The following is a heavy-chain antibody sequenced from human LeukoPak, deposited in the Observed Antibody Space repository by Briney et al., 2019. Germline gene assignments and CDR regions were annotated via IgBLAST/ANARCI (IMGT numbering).Heavy chain of an antibody. V-gene: IGHV4-38-2*01. CDR1: GYSISSGYY. J-gene: IGHJ5*02. D-gene: IGHD1-26*01. Sequence: PSETLSLTCGVSGYSISSGYYWGWIRQPPGKGLEWIASMYHTGTTYYNPSLKSRVTISVDTSKNQFSLALTSVTAADTAVYYCTRLKWGDWFDPWGQGTLVTVSS. CDR2: MYHTGTT. CDR3: TRLKWGDWFDP.